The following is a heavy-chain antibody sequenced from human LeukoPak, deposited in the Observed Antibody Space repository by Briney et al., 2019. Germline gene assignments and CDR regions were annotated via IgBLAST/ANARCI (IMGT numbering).Heavy chain of an antibody. V-gene: IGHV4-38-2*02. CDR2: MFHTGNS. Sequence: GSLRLSCAASGFTFSSYSMNWVRQAPGKGLEWIGSMFHTGNSYYNPSLKRRVTIAIDTSKNQFSLKLSSVTAADTAVYYCAREWNYYAFEIWGQGTMVSVSS. D-gene: IGHD1-7*01. CDR3: AREWNYYAFEI. CDR1: GFTFSSYS. J-gene: IGHJ3*02.